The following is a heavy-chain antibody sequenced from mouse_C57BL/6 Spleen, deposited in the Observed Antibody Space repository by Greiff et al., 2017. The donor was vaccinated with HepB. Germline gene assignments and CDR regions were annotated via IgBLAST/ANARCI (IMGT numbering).Heavy chain of an antibody. CDR1: GFSLSTSGMG. CDR2: IYWDDDK. D-gene: IGHD4-1*01. V-gene: IGHV8-12*01. J-gene: IGHJ2*01. Sequence: QVTLKVCGPGILQSSQTLSLTCSFSGFSLSTSGMGVSWIRQPSGKGLEWLAHIYWDDDKRYNPSLKRRLTISKDTSRNQVFLKITSVDTADTATYYCARSLANWDVFDYWGQGTTLTVSS. CDR3: ARSLANWDVFDY.